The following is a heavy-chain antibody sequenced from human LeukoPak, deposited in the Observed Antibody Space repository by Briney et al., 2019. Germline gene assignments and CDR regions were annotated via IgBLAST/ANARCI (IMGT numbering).Heavy chain of an antibody. Sequence: GASVKVSCKASGYTFTGYYIHWVRQAPGQGLEWMGWIDSNSGGTRYAENFQGRVTMTRDTSISTVYMELSGLRPDDTAVYYCTRDHWGENYWGQGTLVTVSP. CDR2: IDSNSGGT. CDR3: TRDHWGENY. V-gene: IGHV1-2*02. CDR1: GYTFTGYY. J-gene: IGHJ4*02. D-gene: IGHD3-10*01.